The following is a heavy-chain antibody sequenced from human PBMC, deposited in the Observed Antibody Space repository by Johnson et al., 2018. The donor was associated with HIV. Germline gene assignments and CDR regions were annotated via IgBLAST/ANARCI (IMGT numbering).Heavy chain of an antibody. CDR2: ISYDGSNK. D-gene: IGHD1-1*01. CDR1: GFTFSSYA. Sequence: QVQLVESGGGVVQPGRSLRLSCAASGFTFSSYAMHWVRQAPGKGLEWVAVISYDGSNKYYADSVKGRFTISRDSAKNSLYLQMNSLRDEDTAVYFCARGGGWKGSFDIWGQGTMVTVSS. J-gene: IGHJ3*02. CDR3: ARGGGWKGSFDI. V-gene: IGHV3-30-3*01.